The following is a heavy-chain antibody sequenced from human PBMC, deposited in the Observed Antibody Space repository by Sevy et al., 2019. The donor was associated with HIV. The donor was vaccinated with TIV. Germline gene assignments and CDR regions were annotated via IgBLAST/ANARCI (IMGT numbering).Heavy chain of an antibody. CDR3: AKDPLTRYYFDY. CDR2: IRYDGSKK. Sequence: GGSLRLSCAASGFTFSSYGMHWVRQAPGKGLEWGAFIRYDGSKKYYADSVKGRFTISRDNSKNTLYLQMNSLGAEDTAVYYCAKDPLTRYYFDYWGQGTLVTVSS. V-gene: IGHV3-30*02. J-gene: IGHJ4*02. CDR1: GFTFSSYG.